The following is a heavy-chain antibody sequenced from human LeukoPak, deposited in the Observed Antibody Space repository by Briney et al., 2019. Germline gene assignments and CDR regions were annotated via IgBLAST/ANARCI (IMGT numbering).Heavy chain of an antibody. CDR3: ASPPYCSSTSCYADYFDY. Sequence: PGGSLRLSCAASGFSFSTYGMIWVRQPPGKGLEWIGEINHSGSTNYNPSLKSRVTISVDTSKNQFSLKLSSVTAADTAVYYCASPPYCSSTSCYADYFDYWGQGTLVTVSS. J-gene: IGHJ4*02. V-gene: IGHV4-34*01. CDR2: INHSGST. CDR1: GFSFSTYG. D-gene: IGHD2-2*01.